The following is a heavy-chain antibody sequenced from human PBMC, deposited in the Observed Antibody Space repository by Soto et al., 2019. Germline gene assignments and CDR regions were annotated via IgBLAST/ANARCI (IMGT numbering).Heavy chain of an antibody. CDR3: ARVCITMVRGVIRDIDY. CDR2: ISAYNGNT. V-gene: IGHV1-18*04. D-gene: IGHD3-10*01. CDR1: GYTFTSYG. Sequence: QVQLVQSGAEVKKPGASVKVSCKASGYTFTSYGISWVRQAPGQGLEWMGWISAYNGNTNYAQKLQGRVTMTTDTTTSTACMELRSLGSEDADVYYCARVCITMVRGVIRDIDYWGQGPLVTVSS. J-gene: IGHJ4*02.